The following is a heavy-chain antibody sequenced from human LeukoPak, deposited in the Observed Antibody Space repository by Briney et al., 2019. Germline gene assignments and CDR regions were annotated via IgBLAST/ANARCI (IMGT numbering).Heavy chain of an antibody. Sequence: GESLKISCKGSGYSFTSYWISWVRQMPGKGLEWMGNIDPSDSYTNYSPSFQGHVTISADKSISTAYLQWSSLKASDTAMYYCARRYYYDSSDYYLAHDAFDIWGQGTMVTVSS. J-gene: IGHJ3*02. D-gene: IGHD3-22*01. V-gene: IGHV5-10-1*01. CDR1: GYSFTSYW. CDR3: ARRYYYDSSDYYLAHDAFDI. CDR2: IDPSDSYT.